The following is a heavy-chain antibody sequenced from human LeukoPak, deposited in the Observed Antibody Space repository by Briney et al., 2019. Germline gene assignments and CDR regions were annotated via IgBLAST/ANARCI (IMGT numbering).Heavy chain of an antibody. CDR2: ISSSGSTI. Sequence: GGSLRLSCAASGFTFSDYYMSWIRQAPGKGLEWVSYISSSGSTIYYADSVKGRFTISRDNAKNSLYLQMNSLRAEDTAVYYCAKDIAVAAHFDYWGQGTLVTVSS. D-gene: IGHD6-19*01. CDR3: AKDIAVAAHFDY. CDR1: GFTFSDYY. V-gene: IGHV3-11*01. J-gene: IGHJ4*02.